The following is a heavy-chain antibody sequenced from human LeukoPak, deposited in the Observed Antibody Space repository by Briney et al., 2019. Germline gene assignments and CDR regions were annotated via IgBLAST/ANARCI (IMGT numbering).Heavy chain of an antibody. CDR1: GFTFNHYA. Sequence: GGSLRLSCAASGFTFNHYAMNWVRQAPGKGLGWVSAISRSGGSTFYAASVLGRFTISRDNSKNTLYLQMNSLGPDDTAVYYCANFFGYWGQGTLVTVSS. CDR3: ANFFGY. V-gene: IGHV3-23*01. J-gene: IGHJ4*02. CDR2: ISRSGGST. D-gene: IGHD2/OR15-2a*01.